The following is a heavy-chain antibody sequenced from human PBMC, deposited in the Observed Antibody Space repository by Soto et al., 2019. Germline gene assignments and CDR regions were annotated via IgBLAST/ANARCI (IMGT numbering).Heavy chain of an antibody. CDR3: ARDRGRPTYYDFWSGYYDGREALLFDY. J-gene: IGHJ4*02. CDR1: GFTFSSYW. D-gene: IGHD3-3*01. CDR2: IKQDGSEK. V-gene: IGHV3-7*01. Sequence: GGSLRLSCAASGFTFSSYWMSWVRQAPGKGLEWVANIKQDGSEKYYVDSVKVRFTISRDNAKNSLYLQMNSLRAEDTAVYYCARDRGRPTYYDFWSGYYDGREALLFDYWGQGTLVTVSS.